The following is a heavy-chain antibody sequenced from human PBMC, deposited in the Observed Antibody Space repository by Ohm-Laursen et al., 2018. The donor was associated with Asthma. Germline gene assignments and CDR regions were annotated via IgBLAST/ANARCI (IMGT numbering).Heavy chain of an antibody. J-gene: IGHJ4*02. V-gene: IGHV1-69*13. CDR1: GGTFSMDG. CDR2: IIPSFGTA. CDR3: AREASGNTGLYYFDF. Sequence: VKISCNASGGTFSMDGISWVRQAPGEGLEWMGGIIPSFGTANYAQKFHGRLTIYADESTSTTYMELSSLRSDDSAVYFCAREASGNTGLYYFDFWGQGTLVTVSS. D-gene: IGHD1-14*01.